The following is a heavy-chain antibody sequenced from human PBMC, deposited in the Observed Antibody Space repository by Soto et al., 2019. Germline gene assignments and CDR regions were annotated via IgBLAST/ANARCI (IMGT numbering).Heavy chain of an antibody. D-gene: IGHD3-10*01. CDR1: GYNFTNYW. CDR2: IYPGDSDT. CDR3: AGGGVRGVVTRTRDYYGMDV. V-gene: IGHV5-51*01. J-gene: IGHJ6*02. Sequence: GESLKISCKGSGYNFTNYWIGWVRQMPGKGLESMGIIYPGDSDTRYSPSFQGQVTISADKSISTAYLQWSSLKASDTAMYYCAGGGVRGVVTRTRDYYGMDVWGQG.